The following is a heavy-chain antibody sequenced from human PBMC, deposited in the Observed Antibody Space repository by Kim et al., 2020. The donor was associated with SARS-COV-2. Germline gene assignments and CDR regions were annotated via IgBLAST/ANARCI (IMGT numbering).Heavy chain of an antibody. J-gene: IGHJ3*02. CDR2: ISAYNGNT. V-gene: IGHV1-18*01. Sequence: ASVKVSCKASGYTFTSYGISWVRQAPGQGLEWMGWISAYNGNTNYAQKLQGRVTMTTDTSTSTAYMELRSLRSDDTAVYYCARDPDGYNDDAFDIWGQGTMVTVSS. D-gene: IGHD5-12*01. CDR1: GYTFTSYG. CDR3: ARDPDGYNDDAFDI.